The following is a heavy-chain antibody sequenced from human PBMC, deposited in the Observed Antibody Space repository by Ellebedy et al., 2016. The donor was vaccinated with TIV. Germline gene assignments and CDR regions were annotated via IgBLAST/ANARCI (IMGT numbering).Heavy chain of an antibody. J-gene: IGHJ4*02. CDR2: ISSSSSYI. V-gene: IGHV3-21*01. CDR1: GFTFSSYS. Sequence: GESLKISCAASGFTFSSYSMNWVRQAPGKGLEWVSSISSSSSYIYYADSVKGRFTISRDNAKNSLYLQMNSLRAEDTAVYYCARDSGSSSRDNDYWGQGTLVTVSS. D-gene: IGHD6-6*01. CDR3: ARDSGSSSRDNDY.